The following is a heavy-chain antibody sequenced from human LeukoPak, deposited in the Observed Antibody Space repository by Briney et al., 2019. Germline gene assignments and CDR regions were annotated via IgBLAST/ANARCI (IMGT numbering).Heavy chain of an antibody. CDR1: GFTFSTYA. Sequence: PGGSLRLSCAASGFTFSTYAMNWVRQAPGKGLEWVAVISYDGSNKYYADPVKGRFTISRDNSKNTLYLQMNSLRAEDTAVYYYAKAGSPYVVVTAIPFDYWGQGTLVTVSS. D-gene: IGHD2-21*02. J-gene: IGHJ4*02. V-gene: IGHV3-30*04. CDR2: ISYDGSNK. CDR3: AKAGSPYVVVTAIPFDY.